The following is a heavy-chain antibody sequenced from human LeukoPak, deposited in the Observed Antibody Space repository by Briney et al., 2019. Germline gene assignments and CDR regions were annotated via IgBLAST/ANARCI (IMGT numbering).Heavy chain of an antibody. CDR2: ISAYNGNT. CDR1: GYTFTSYG. V-gene: IGHV1-18*01. J-gene: IGHJ4*02. D-gene: IGHD6-13*01. CDR3: ARRPAWGPYSSSWYLDY. Sequence: ASVKVSCKASGYTFTSYGISWVRQAPGQGLEWMGWISAYNGNTNYAQKLQDRVTMTTDTSTSTAYMELRSLRSDDTAVYYCARRPAWGPYSSSWYLDYWGQGTLVTVSS.